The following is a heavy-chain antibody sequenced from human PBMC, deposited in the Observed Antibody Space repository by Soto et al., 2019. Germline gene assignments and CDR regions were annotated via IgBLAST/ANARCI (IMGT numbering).Heavy chain of an antibody. Sequence: ASVKVSCKGSGYTFTSYGISWLRQAPGQGLEWMGWISAYNGNTNYAQKLQGRVTMTTDTSTSTAYMELRSLRSDDTAVYYCARSRLITMIVTTTRTPGAFDIWGQGTMVTVSS. V-gene: IGHV1-18*01. D-gene: IGHD3-22*01. CDR1: GYTFTSYG. J-gene: IGHJ3*02. CDR3: ARSRLITMIVTTTRTPGAFDI. CDR2: ISAYNGNT.